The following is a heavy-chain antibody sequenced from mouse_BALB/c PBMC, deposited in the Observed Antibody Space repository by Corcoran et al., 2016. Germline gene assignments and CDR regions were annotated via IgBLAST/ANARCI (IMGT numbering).Heavy chain of an antibody. CDR3: AREGVSYGNYESWFAY. CDR1: GFNIKDTY. CDR2: IDPANGNT. J-gene: IGHJ3*01. Sequence: EVQLQQSGAELMKPGASVKLSYTADGFNIKDTYMHLVKQRPEQGLEWIGRIDPANGNTKYDPKFQGKATIKADTSSNTAYLQLSSLTSEDTAVYYCAREGVSYGNYESWFAYWGQGTLVTVSA. D-gene: IGHD2-1*01. V-gene: IGHV14-3*02.